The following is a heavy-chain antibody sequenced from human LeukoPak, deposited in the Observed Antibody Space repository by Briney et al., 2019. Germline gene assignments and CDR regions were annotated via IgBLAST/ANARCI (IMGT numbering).Heavy chain of an antibody. CDR3: ARRYCSGGSCYMRGYYGMDV. D-gene: IGHD2-15*01. CDR1: NGSFSAYY. J-gene: IGHJ6*04. Sequence: PSETLSLTRAVSNGSFSAYYWSWIRQSPGKGLQWIGEISHSGSTNYNPSLKLRVSISLDTPKNQFSLRLSSVSAADTAVYFCARRYCSGGSCYMRGYYGMDVWATGTTVIVSS. V-gene: IGHV4-34*01. CDR2: ISHSGST.